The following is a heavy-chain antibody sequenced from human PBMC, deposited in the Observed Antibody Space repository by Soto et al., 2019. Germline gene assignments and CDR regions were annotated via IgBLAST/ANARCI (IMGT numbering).Heavy chain of an antibody. Sequence: QVQLVESGGGVVQPGRSLRLSCAASGFTFSSYAMHWVRQAPGKGLEWVAVISYDGSNKYYADSVKGRFIISRDNSKNTLYLQMNSLRAEDTAVYYCARDADQGDAFDIWGQGTMVTVSS. J-gene: IGHJ3*02. CDR2: ISYDGSNK. CDR3: ARDADQGDAFDI. CDR1: GFTFSSYA. V-gene: IGHV3-30-3*01.